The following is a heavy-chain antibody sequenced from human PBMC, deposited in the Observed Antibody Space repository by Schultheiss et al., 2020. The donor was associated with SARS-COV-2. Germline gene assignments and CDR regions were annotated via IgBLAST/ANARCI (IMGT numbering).Heavy chain of an antibody. V-gene: IGHV4-34*01. J-gene: IGHJ4*02. Sequence: SQTLSLTCAVYGGSFSGYYWSWIRQPPGKGLEWIGEINHSGSTNYNPSLKSRVTISVDTSKNQFSLKLSSVTAADTAVYYCARGAFRGGLRYFDYWGQGTLVTVSS. CDR1: GGSFSGYY. CDR2: INHSGST. D-gene: IGHD5/OR15-5a*01. CDR3: ARGAFRGGLRYFDY.